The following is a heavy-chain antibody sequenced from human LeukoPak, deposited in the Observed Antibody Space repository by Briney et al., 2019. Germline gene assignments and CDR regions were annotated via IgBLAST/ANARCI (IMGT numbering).Heavy chain of an antibody. J-gene: IGHJ4*02. CDR1: GGSISSYY. D-gene: IGHD1-26*01. CDR2: IYYSGST. V-gene: IGHV4-59*01. CDR3: ARASGSSDFDY. Sequence: SETLSLTCTVSGGSISSYYWSWIRQPPGQGLEWIGYIYYSGSTNYNPSLKSRVTISVDTSKNQFSLKLSSVTAADTAVYYCARASGSSDFDYWGQGTLVTVSS.